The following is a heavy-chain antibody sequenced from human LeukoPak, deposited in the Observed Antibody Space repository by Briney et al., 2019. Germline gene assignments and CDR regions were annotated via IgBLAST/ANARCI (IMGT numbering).Heavy chain of an antibody. V-gene: IGHV4-59*01. CDR2: IYYSGST. Sequence: SETESLSCTVSGGSISSYYWTWIRQSPGKGLEWIGYIYYSGSTNYNPSLKSRVTISVDTSKNQFSLKLSSVTAADTAVYYCARLPTSATNFDYWGQGTLVTVSS. CDR1: GGSISSYY. D-gene: IGHD5-12*01. J-gene: IGHJ4*02. CDR3: ARLPTSATNFDY.